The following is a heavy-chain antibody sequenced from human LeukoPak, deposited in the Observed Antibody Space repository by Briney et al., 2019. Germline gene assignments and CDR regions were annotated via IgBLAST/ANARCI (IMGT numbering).Heavy chain of an antibody. CDR1: GFTFSSYA. CDR2: ISSSSSTI. D-gene: IGHD2-21*02. V-gene: IGHV3-48*04. J-gene: IGHJ4*02. Sequence: PGGSLRLSCAASGFTFSSYAMSWVRQAPGKGLEWVSYISSSSSTIYYADSVKGRFTISRDNAKNSLYLQMNSLRAEDTAVYYCARACGGDCYLSDYWGQGTLVTVSS. CDR3: ARACGGDCYLSDY.